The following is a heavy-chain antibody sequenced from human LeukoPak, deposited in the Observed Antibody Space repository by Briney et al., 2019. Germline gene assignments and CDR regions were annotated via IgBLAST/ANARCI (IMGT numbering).Heavy chain of an antibody. CDR3: ARPVSGGFGIHY. CDR1: GYTFSNYW. V-gene: IGHV5-10-1*01. Sequence: PGASLKISCKGLGYTFSNYWITWVRQMPGKGLEWMGTIDPDDSQTNYSPSFQGHVTISADNSISTAYLQWNSLKASDSAIYYCARPVSGGFGIHYWGQGTLVTVSS. J-gene: IGHJ4*02. D-gene: IGHD3-16*01. CDR2: IDPDDSQT.